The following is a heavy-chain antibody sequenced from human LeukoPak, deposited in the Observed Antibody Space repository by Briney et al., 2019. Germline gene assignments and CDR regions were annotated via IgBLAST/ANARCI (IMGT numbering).Heavy chain of an antibody. V-gene: IGHV3-48*04. CDR1: GFTFTTCG. Sequence: GGSLRLSCAASGFTFTTCGMNWVRQAPGKGLEWVSGVTPSGDPTYYADSVKGRFTISRDNAKNSLYLQMNSLRAEDTAVYYCAELGITMIGGVWGKGTTVTISS. J-gene: IGHJ6*04. D-gene: IGHD3-10*02. CDR2: VTPSGDPT. CDR3: AELGITMIGGV.